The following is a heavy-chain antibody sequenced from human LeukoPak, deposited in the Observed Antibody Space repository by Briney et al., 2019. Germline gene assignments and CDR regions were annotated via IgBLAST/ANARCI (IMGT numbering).Heavy chain of an antibody. CDR3: ARIKDIVATTPDY. J-gene: IGHJ4*02. V-gene: IGHV3-11*01. CDR1: GFTFSDYY. Sequence: GGSLRLSCAASGFTFSDYYMSWLRQAPGKGLEWVSYISSSGSTIYYADSVKGRFTISRDNAKNSLYLQMNRLRAEDTAVYYCARIKDIVATTPDYWGQGTLVTVSS. D-gene: IGHD5-12*01. CDR2: ISSSGSTI.